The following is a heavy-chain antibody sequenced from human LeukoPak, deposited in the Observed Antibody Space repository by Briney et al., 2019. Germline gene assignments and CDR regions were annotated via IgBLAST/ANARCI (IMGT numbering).Heavy chain of an antibody. Sequence: GGSLRLSCAASGFTFSSYSMNWVRQAPGKGLEWVSYISSSSSTIYYADPVKGRFTISRDNAKNSLYLQMNSLRAEDTAVYYCARDRHMVWYFDSYFDYWGQGTLVTVSS. CDR1: GFTFSSYS. J-gene: IGHJ4*02. CDR2: ISSSSSTI. CDR3: ARDRHMVWYFDSYFDY. V-gene: IGHV3-48*01. D-gene: IGHD3-9*01.